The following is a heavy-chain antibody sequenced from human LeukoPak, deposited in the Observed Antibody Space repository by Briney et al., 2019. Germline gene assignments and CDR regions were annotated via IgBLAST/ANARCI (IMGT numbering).Heavy chain of an antibody. Sequence: ASVKVSCKASGYTFTGYYMHWVRQAPGQGLEWMGWINPNSGGTNYAQKFQGRVTMTRDTSISTAYMELSRLRSDGTAVYYCARDTAYYYGSGRESHRAMGWFDPWGQGTLVTVSS. D-gene: IGHD3-10*01. CDR1: GYTFTGYY. V-gene: IGHV1-2*02. J-gene: IGHJ5*02. CDR2: INPNSGGT. CDR3: ARDTAYYYGSGRESHRAMGWFDP.